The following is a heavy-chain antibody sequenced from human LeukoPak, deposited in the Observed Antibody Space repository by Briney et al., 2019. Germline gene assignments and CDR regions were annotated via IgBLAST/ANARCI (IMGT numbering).Heavy chain of an antibody. CDR3: ARVLYYDSSGYSRVDY. CDR1: GGSISSGGYY. D-gene: IGHD3-22*01. Sequence: SETLSLTCTVSGGSISSGGYYWSWIRQHPGKGLEWIGYIYYSGSTYYNPSLKSRVTISVDTSKNQFSLKLSSVTVADTAVYYCARVLYYDSSGYSRVDYWGQGTLVTVSS. J-gene: IGHJ4*02. V-gene: IGHV4-31*03. CDR2: IYYSGST.